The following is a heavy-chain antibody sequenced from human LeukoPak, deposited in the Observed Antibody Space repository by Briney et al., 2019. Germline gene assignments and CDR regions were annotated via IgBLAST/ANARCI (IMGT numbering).Heavy chain of an antibody. D-gene: IGHD1-26*01. CDR1: GYTFTSYA. CDR2: INAGNGNT. CDR3: ARGYSGSYSGRFDY. J-gene: IGHJ4*02. V-gene: IGHV1-3*01. Sequence: ASVKVSCKASGYTFTSYAMHWVRQAPGQRLEWMGWINAGNGNTKYSQKFQGRVTITRDTSASTAYMELSSLRSGDTAVYYCARGYSGSYSGRFDYWGQGTLVTVSS.